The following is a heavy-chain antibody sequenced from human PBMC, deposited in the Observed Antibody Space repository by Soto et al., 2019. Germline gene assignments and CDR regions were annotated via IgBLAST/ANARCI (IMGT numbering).Heavy chain of an antibody. CDR3: ASRDPGTSVDY. D-gene: IGHD1-7*01. Sequence: LSLTCAVSGGSFTSNNWWTWVRQPPGQGLEWIGEIYRTGSTNYNPSLKSRVTISLDKSENQFSLKVTSLTAADTAVYYCASRDPGTSVDYWGQGTLVTVS. CDR2: IYRTGST. J-gene: IGHJ4*02. CDR1: GGSFTSNNW. V-gene: IGHV4-4*02.